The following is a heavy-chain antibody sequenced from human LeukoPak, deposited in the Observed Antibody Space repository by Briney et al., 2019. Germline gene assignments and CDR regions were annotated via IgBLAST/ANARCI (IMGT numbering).Heavy chain of an antibody. J-gene: IGHJ4*02. D-gene: IGHD4-17*01. V-gene: IGHV3-21*01. CDR2: ISSNSYI. Sequence: GGSLRLSCAASGFTFSSYSMNWVRQAPGKGLEWVSSISSNSYIYYADSVKGRFTISRDNAKNSLYLQMNSLRAEDTAVYYCATTPRAMTTVTTGYWGQGTLVTVSS. CDR1: GFTFSSYS. CDR3: ATTPRAMTTVTTGY.